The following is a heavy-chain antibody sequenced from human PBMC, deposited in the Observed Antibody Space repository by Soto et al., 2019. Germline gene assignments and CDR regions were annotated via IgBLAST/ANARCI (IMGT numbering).Heavy chain of an antibody. CDR2: IYYSGST. CDR1: GGSISSGGYY. J-gene: IGHJ6*02. V-gene: IGHV4-31*03. Sequence: QVQLQESGPGLVKPSQTLSLTCTVSGGSISSGGYYWSWIRQHPGKGLEWIGYIYYSGSTYYNPSLKSRVTISVDTSKNRFSLKLSSVTAADTAVYYCARDRRGVTTHIGYGMDVWGQGTTVTVSS. CDR3: ARDRRGVTTHIGYGMDV. D-gene: IGHD4-17*01.